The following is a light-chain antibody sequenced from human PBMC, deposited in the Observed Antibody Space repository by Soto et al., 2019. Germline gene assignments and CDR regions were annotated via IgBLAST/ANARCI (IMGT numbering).Light chain of an antibody. J-gene: IGLJ2*01. Sequence: QSVLTQPPSASGTPGQRVTISCSGSSSNIGSETVNWYQQLPGMAPKLLIYSDNQRPSGVPDRFSGSKSGTSASLAISGLQPEDEAEYDCAAWDGSLKAALFGGGTKLTAL. CDR3: AAWDGSLKAAL. CDR2: SDN. V-gene: IGLV1-44*01. CDR1: SSNIGSET.